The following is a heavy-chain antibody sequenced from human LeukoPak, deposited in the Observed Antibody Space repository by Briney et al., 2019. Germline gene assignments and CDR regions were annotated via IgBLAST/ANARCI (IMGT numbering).Heavy chain of an antibody. V-gene: IGHV4-34*01. D-gene: IGHD5-18*01. CDR2: INHSGST. Sequence: SETLSLTCAVYGESFSGYYWSWIRQPPGKGLEWIGEINHSGSTNYNPSLKSRVTISVDTSKNQFSLKLSCVTAADTAVYYCARIRGYSYGYRFDDWGQGTLVTVSS. CDR1: GESFSGYY. CDR3: ARIRGYSYGYRFDD. J-gene: IGHJ4*02.